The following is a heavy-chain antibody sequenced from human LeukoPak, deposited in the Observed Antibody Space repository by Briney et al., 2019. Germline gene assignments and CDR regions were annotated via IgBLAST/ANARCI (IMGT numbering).Heavy chain of an antibody. CDR2: INWNGGST. V-gene: IGHV3-20*01. D-gene: IGHD3-10*01. CDR1: GFTFDDSA. J-gene: IGHJ4*02. CDR3: ARIMVRGVVYYFDY. Sequence: GGSLRLSCAASGFTFDDSAMHWVRQAPGKGLEWVSGINWNGGSTGYADSVKGRFTISRDNAKNSLYLQMNSLRAEDTALYHCARIMVRGVVYYFDYWGQGTLVTVSS.